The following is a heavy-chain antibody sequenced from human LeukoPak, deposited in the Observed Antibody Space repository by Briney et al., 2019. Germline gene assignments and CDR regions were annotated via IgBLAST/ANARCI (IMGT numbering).Heavy chain of an antibody. CDR3: ARSEQWLVRPYYFDY. CDR1: GFTFSSYE. CDR2: ISSSGSTI. D-gene: IGHD6-19*01. Sequence: GGSLRLSCAASGFTFSSYEMNWVRQAPGKGLEWVSYISSSGSTIYYADSVKGRFTISRDNAKNSLYLQMNSLRAEDTAVYYCARSEQWLVRPYYFDYWGQGTLVTVSS. J-gene: IGHJ4*02. V-gene: IGHV3-48*03.